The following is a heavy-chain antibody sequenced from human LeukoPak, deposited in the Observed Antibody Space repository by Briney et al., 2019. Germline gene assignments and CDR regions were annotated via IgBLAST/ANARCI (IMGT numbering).Heavy chain of an antibody. Sequence: ASVKVSCKASGYTFTSYDINWVRQATGQGLEWMGIINPSGGSTSYAQKFQGRVTMTRDTSTSTVYMELSSLRSEDTAVYYCARGSWAHFDYWGQGTLVTVSS. CDR2: INPSGGST. D-gene: IGHD2-15*01. CDR3: ARGSWAHFDY. J-gene: IGHJ4*02. CDR1: GYTFTSYD. V-gene: IGHV1-46*01.